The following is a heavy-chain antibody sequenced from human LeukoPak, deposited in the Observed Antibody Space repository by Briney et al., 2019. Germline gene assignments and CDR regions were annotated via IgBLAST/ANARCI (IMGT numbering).Heavy chain of an antibody. Sequence: SETLSLTCAVSGGSISSGGYSWSWIRQPPGKGLEWIGYIYRSGSTYYNPSLKSRVTISVDRSKNQFSLKLSSVTAADTAVYYCARARVVKIDYWGQGTLVTVSS. J-gene: IGHJ4*02. V-gene: IGHV4-30-2*01. CDR1: GGSISSGGYS. D-gene: IGHD4-23*01. CDR2: IYRSGST. CDR3: ARARVVKIDY.